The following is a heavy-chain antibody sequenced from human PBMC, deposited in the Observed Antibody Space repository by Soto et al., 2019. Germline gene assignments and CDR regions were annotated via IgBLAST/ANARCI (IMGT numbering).Heavy chain of an antibody. CDR1: GFTFSDSA. Sequence: EVQLVESGGGLVQPGGSLKLSCAASGFTFSDSAMHWVRQASGKGLEWVGRVRSKHNNYATDYAASVKGRFTISRDDSKNTAYLQMNSLKTEDTAVYYCTFYSNTLGYYFGYWGQGTLVTVSS. J-gene: IGHJ4*02. V-gene: IGHV3-73*02. CDR2: VRSKHNNYAT. CDR3: TFYSNTLGYYFGY. D-gene: IGHD4-4*01.